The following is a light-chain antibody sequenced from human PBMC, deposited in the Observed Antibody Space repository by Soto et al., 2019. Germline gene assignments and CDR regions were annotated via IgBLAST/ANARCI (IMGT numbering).Light chain of an antibody. Sequence: DIQMTQSPSTLSASIGDRVTITCRASQSINSWLAWYQKKPGKAPNLLIYKASTLETGVPSRFSGSGSGTEFTLTISSLQPDDFATYYCQQYNNYLWTFGQGTKVAIK. CDR1: QSINSW. CDR3: QQYNNYLWT. CDR2: KAS. J-gene: IGKJ1*01. V-gene: IGKV1-5*03.